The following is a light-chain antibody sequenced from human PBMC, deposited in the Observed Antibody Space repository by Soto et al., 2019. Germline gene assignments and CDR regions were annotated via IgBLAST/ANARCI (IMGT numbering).Light chain of an antibody. CDR3: QQRSNWPS. J-gene: IGKJ3*01. Sequence: EIVMTQSPAALSVSPGERATPSCRAGQSVSSDLAWYQQKPGQAPRLLIYDASTRASGIPARFSGSGSETEFTLTISSLQPDDFAVYYCQQRSNWPSFGPGTKVDIK. V-gene: IGKV3-15*01. CDR1: QSVSSD. CDR2: DAS.